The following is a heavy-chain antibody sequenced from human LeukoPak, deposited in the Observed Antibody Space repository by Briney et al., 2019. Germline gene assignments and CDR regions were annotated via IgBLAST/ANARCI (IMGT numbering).Heavy chain of an antibody. CDR2: IYSGGST. J-gene: IGHJ4*02. D-gene: IGHD6-13*01. CDR1: GFTVSSNY. V-gene: IGHV3-53*01. Sequence: PGGSLRLSCAASGFTVSSNYMSWVRQAPGKGMEWVSVIYSGGSTYYADSVKGRFTISRDNSKNTLYLQMNSLRAEDTAVYYCARDNGVAAADYWGQGTLVTVSS. CDR3: ARDNGVAAADY.